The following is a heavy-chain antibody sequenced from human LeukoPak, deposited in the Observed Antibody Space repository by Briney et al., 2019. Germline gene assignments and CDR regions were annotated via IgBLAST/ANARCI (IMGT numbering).Heavy chain of an antibody. Sequence: GRSLRLSCAASGFTFSSYGMHWVRQAPGQGLEWMGIINPSGGSTSYAQKFQGRVTMTRDTSTSTVYMELSSLRSEDTAVYYCARGGNYYDSSGYYFRDDLDYWGQGTLVTVSS. J-gene: IGHJ4*02. D-gene: IGHD3-22*01. CDR2: INPSGGST. CDR3: ARGGNYYDSSGYYFRDDLDY. CDR1: GFTFSSYG. V-gene: IGHV1-46*01.